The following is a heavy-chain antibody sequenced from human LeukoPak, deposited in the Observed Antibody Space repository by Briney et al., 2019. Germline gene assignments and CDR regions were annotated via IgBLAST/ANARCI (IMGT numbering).Heavy chain of an antibody. CDR2: FDPEHGEM. J-gene: IGHJ4*02. V-gene: IGHV1-24*01. CDR3: ATGGPWDLLKY. D-gene: IGHD3-9*01. CDR1: GDTLTELS. Sequence: GASVKVSCKVSGDTLTELSTHWVRQAPGKGLEWMGGFDPEHGEMIYAQKLQGRVTMTEDRSTDTGYMDLSSLRSEYTAVYYCATGGPWDLLKYWGQGTLVTVSS.